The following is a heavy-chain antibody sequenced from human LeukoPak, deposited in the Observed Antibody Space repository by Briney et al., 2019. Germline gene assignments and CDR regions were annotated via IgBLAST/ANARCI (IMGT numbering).Heavy chain of an antibody. CDR1: GFTFSTYG. Sequence: GGSLRLSCAASGFTFSTYGIHWVRQAPGKGLEWVAVISYDGSDKYYADSVKGRFTISRDNSKNTLYLQMNSLRAEDTALYYCAKDRSGNPTIDYWGQGTLVTVSS. CDR2: ISYDGSDK. V-gene: IGHV3-30*18. D-gene: IGHD1-26*01. CDR3: AKDRSGNPTIDY. J-gene: IGHJ4*02.